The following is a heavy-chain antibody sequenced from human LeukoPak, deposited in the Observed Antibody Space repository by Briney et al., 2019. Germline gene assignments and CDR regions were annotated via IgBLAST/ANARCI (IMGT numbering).Heavy chain of an antibody. CDR2: IRYDGSNK. Sequence: GGSLRLSCAAFEFTFSSYGMHWVRQAPGKGLEWVAFIRYDGSNKYYADSVKGRFTIPRDNSKNTLYLQMNSLRAEDTAVYYCASGIAAAGTGDYWGQGTLVTVSS. J-gene: IGHJ4*02. D-gene: IGHD6-13*01. CDR1: EFTFSSYG. CDR3: ASGIAAAGTGDY. V-gene: IGHV3-30*02.